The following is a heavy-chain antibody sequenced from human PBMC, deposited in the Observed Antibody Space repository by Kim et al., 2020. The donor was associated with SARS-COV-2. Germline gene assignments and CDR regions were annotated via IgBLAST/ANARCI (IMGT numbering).Heavy chain of an antibody. J-gene: IGHJ4*02. CDR2: IKQDESEK. CDR3: ATHDGGSNYRLLDY. CDR1: GFTFSSNW. D-gene: IGHD3-10*01. V-gene: IGHV3-7*01. Sequence: GGSLRLSCAASGFTFSSNWMSWVRQAPGKGLEWVANIKQDESEKHHVDSVKGRFTISRDNAKNSLYLQMNSLRAEDTAVYYCATHDGGSNYRLLDYWGQG.